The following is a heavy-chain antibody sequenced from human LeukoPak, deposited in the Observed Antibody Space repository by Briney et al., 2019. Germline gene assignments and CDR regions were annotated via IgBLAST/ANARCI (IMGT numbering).Heavy chain of an antibody. V-gene: IGHV4-59*01. J-gene: IGHJ4*02. Sequence: SETLSLTCTVSGGSISSYYWSWIRQPPGKGLEWIGYIYYSGSTNYNPSLKSRVTISVDTSKNQFSLKLSSVTAADTAVYYCARDVTSGWTFDFWGQGTLVTVSS. CDR1: GGSISSYY. D-gene: IGHD6-19*01. CDR2: IYYSGST. CDR3: ARDVTSGWTFDF.